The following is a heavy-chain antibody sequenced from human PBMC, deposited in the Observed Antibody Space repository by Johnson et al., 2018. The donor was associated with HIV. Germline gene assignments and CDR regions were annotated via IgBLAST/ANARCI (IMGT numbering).Heavy chain of an antibody. CDR2: IRYDGNHK. J-gene: IGHJ3*02. Sequence: QVHQVESGGGVVQPGGSLRLSCAASGFTFITYGMHWVRQAPGKGLEWVAFIRYDGNHKYYADPVTGRFTISRDNSKNTLYLQMNSLRAEDTAVYYCARDRRGSSWSRALDAFDIWGQGTMVTVSS. V-gene: IGHV3-30*02. CDR3: ARDRRGSSWSRALDAFDI. CDR1: GFTFITYG. D-gene: IGHD6-13*01.